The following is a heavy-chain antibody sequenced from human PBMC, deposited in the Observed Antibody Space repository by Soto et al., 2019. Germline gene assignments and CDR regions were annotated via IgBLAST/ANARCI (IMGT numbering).Heavy chain of an antibody. CDR2: IKSDEGAT. V-gene: IGHV3-74*01. J-gene: IGHJ5*02. CDR3: ARDQDPGRNWFDP. Sequence: GESLKISCVACGFTISTYWMHWVRQAPGKGLVWVSRIKSDEGATNYADSLEGRFTIYRDNAKNTVYLQMSNLRADDTAIYYCARDQDPGRNWFDPWGQGTMVTVSS. CDR1: GFTISTYW.